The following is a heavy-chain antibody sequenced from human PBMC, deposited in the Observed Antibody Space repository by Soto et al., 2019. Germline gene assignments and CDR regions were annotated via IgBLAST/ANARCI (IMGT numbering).Heavy chain of an antibody. CDR2: INHSGST. V-gene: IGHV4-34*01. CDR1: GGSFSGYY. Sequence: SSETLSLTCAVYGGSFSGYYWSWIRQPPGKGLEWIGEINHSGSTNYNPSLKSRVTISVDTSKNQFSLKLSSVTAADTAVYYCARDRVVGATLYYYYYGMDVWGQGTTVTVSS. CDR3: ARDRVVGATLYYYYYGMDV. D-gene: IGHD1-26*01. J-gene: IGHJ6*02.